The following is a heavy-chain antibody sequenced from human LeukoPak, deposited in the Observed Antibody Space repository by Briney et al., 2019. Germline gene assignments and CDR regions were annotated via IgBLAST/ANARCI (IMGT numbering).Heavy chain of an antibody. D-gene: IGHD5-12*01. J-gene: IGHJ5*02. CDR2: IYHSGTT. V-gene: IGHV4-38-2*01. Sequence: SETLSLTCAVSGYSISSGYFWGWIRQPPGKGLEWIGNIYHSGTTYYNPSLESRVTRSLDTSKNQFSLQVNSVTAADTAVYYCARRGLVAWRSWFDPWGQGTLVTVSS. CDR3: ARRGLVAWRSWFDP. CDR1: GYSISSGYF.